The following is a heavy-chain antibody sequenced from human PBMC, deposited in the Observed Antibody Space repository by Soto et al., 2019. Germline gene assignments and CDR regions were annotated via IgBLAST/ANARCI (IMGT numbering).Heavy chain of an antibody. Sequence: PSETLSLTCAFSVCSISSGYYWGWIRQPPGKGLEWIGSIYHSGSTYYNPSLKSRVTISVDTSKNQFSLKLSSVTAADTAVYYCARDSARTYSYYGMEVWGQGTTVSVSS. CDR3: ARDSARTYSYYGMEV. CDR2: IYHSGST. D-gene: IGHD3-10*01. J-gene: IGHJ6*01. V-gene: IGHV4-38-2*02. CDR1: VCSISSGYY.